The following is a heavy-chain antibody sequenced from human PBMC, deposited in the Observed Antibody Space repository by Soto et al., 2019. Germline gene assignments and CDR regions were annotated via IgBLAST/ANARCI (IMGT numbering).Heavy chain of an antibody. J-gene: IGHJ3*02. CDR1: GFTFSSYS. CDR3: ARDRVSAVYYHDAFDI. V-gene: IGHV3-48*01. D-gene: IGHD3-10*01. CDR2: ISGSGSTI. Sequence: EVQLVESGGGLVQPGGSLRLSCAASGFTFSSYSMNWVRQAPGTGREWVSYISGSGSTIYYADSVKGRFSISRDNAKNSLYLQMNSLRAEDTAVYYCARDRVSAVYYHDAFDIWGQGTMVTVSS.